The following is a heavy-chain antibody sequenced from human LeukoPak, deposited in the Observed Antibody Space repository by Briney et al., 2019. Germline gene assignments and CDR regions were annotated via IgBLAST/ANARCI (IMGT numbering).Heavy chain of an antibody. J-gene: IGHJ4*02. CDR3: ARGFRSSWAPFDY. CDR1: GGSFSGYY. D-gene: IGHD6-13*01. CDR2: INHSGST. V-gene: IGHV4-34*01. Sequence: SETLSLTCAVYGGSFSGYYWSWIRQPPGKGLEWIGEINHSGSTNYNPSLKSRVTISVDTSKNQFSLKLSSVTAADTAVYYCARGFRSSWAPFDYWGQGTLVTASS.